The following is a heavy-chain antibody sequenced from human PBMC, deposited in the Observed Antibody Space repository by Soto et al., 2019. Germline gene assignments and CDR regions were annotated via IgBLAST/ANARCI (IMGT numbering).Heavy chain of an antibody. D-gene: IGHD1-20*01. J-gene: IGHJ4*02. CDR2: IAFTGSAA. CDR1: GFTFHEYA. V-gene: IGHV3-23*05. CDR3: ANVSTQNSWNDGPDS. Sequence: PGGSLRLSCATSGFTFHEYAMSWGRQAPGKGLEWVSAIAFTGSAAYYADSVKGRFTISRDNSKNIVYLEMNSLRTEDTALYLCANVSTQNSWNDGPDSWGMGTLVTVSS.